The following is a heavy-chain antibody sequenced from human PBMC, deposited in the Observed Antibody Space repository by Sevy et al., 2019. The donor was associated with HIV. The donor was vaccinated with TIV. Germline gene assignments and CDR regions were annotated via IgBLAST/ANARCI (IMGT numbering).Heavy chain of an antibody. Sequence: ASVKVSCKTSGYTFAAYYIHWVRQAPGQGPEWLGWIYPNGGDTTYAQKFQGRVTVTMSTSINTVYMELNRLRSDDTAVYYCARGEREEWLLYLDNWGQGTLVTVSS. V-gene: IGHV1-2*02. CDR3: ARGEREEWLLYLDN. CDR2: IYPNGGDT. CDR1: GYTFAAYY. J-gene: IGHJ4*02. D-gene: IGHD3-3*01.